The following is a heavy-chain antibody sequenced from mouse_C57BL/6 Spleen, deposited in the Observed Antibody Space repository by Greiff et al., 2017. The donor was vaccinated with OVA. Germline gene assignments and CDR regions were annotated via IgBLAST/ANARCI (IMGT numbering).Heavy chain of an antibody. CDR3: ARWFYDGYYVWYFGV. V-gene: IGHV14-2*01. CDR1: GFNIKDYY. Sequence: VQLQQSGAELVKPGASVKLSCTASGFNIKDYYMHWVKQRTEQGLEWIGRIDPEDGETKYAPTFQGKATITADTSSNTAYLQLSSLTAEDTAVYYCARWFYDGYYVWYFGVWGTGTTVTVSS. D-gene: IGHD2-3*01. J-gene: IGHJ1*03. CDR2: IDPEDGET.